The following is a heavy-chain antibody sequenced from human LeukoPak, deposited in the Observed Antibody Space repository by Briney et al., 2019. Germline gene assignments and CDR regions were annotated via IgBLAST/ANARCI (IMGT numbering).Heavy chain of an antibody. CDR2: ISGSGGST. CDR3: ARVDPYSSGWYWFDY. J-gene: IGHJ4*02. Sequence: SGGSLRLSCAASGFTFSSYAMSWVRQAPGKGLEWVSAISGSGGSTYYADSVKGRFTISRDNSKSTLYLQMNSLRAEDTAVYYCARVDPYSSGWYWFDYWGQGTLVTVSS. V-gene: IGHV3-23*01. CDR1: GFTFSSYA. D-gene: IGHD6-19*01.